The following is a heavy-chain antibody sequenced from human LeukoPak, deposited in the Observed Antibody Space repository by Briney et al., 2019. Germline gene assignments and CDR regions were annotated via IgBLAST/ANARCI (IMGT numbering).Heavy chain of an antibody. CDR3: ASLPDVDTAMVTGYYYYMHV. D-gene: IGHD5-18*01. CDR2: IYYSGCP. CDR1: RGSISSSSYY. Sequence: PSETLSLTCTVSRGSISSSSYYWGWLRQPPGKGLEWIGSIYYSGCPYHHTSLKSRLPISLDPSKNQFSLKMSSVTAADTAVHDCASLPDVDTAMVTGYYYYMHVWGKGTTVTVSS. J-gene: IGHJ6*03. V-gene: IGHV4-39*01.